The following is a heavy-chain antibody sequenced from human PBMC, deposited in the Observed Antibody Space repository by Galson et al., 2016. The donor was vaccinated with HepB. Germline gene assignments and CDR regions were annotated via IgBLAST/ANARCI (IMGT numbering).Heavy chain of an antibody. CDR1: GFTFGDYT. CDR3: AREILTYYYDTNNYYDAFDI. J-gene: IGHJ3*02. V-gene: IGHV3-21*01. D-gene: IGHD3-22*01. CDR2: ISGSTTYI. Sequence: SLRLSCAGSGFTFGDYTINWVRQAPGKGLEWVSPISGSTTYIHYADSLKGRVTISRDNAKNSLYLQMTSLRAEDTAVYYCAREILTYYYDTNNYYDAFDIWGQGTMVTVSS.